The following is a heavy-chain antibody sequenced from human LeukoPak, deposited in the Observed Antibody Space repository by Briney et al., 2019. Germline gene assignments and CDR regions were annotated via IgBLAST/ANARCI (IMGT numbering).Heavy chain of an antibody. CDR1: GFTFSSYA. Sequence: GGSLRLSCSASGFTFSSYAMHWVRQAPGEGLEYVSAINSNGGITFYADSMKGRFTISRDDSKNTLYLQMNSLRAEDTAIYYCVKGVAARLDYWGQGTLVTVSS. J-gene: IGHJ4*02. CDR3: VKGVAARLDY. D-gene: IGHD6-6*01. V-gene: IGHV3-64D*09. CDR2: INSNGGIT.